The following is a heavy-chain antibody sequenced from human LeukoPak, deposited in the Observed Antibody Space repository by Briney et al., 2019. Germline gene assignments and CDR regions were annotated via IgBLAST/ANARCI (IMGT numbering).Heavy chain of an antibody. V-gene: IGHV3-64*01. D-gene: IGHD3-22*01. CDR2: SSSTGGST. J-gene: IGHJ4*02. Sequence: WGALRLSCAASGFTFSTSPMHWGRPAPGKGLEYVLASSSTGGSTYYANSVKGRFTISRDNSKNTLYLQMGSLRAEDMAVYYCARAYYDSGGYYYDYWGQGTLVTVSS. CDR3: ARAYYDSGGYYYDY. CDR1: GFTFSTSP.